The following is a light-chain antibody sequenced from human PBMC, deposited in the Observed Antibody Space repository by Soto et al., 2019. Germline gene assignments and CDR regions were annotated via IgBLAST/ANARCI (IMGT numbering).Light chain of an antibody. Sequence: QSALTQPASVSGSPGQSITISRTGTSSDVGNYNLVSWYQQHPGKAPKLMIYEGSKRPSGVSNRFSGSKSGNTASLTISILQAEDEADYYCCSYAGSSTYVFGTGTKLTVL. J-gene: IGLJ1*01. CDR1: SSDVGNYNL. CDR3: CSYAGSSTYV. V-gene: IGLV2-23*01. CDR2: EGS.